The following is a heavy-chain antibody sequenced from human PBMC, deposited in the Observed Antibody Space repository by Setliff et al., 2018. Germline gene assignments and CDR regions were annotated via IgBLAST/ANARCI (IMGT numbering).Heavy chain of an antibody. CDR1: GDSINTPTYH. J-gene: IGHJ2*01. CDR3: ARDPPRGDGCNFDL. Sequence: PSETLSLTCTVSGDSINTPTYHWGWVRQVPGKGLVWVSHIISDGTSTAYADSVKGRFTISRDSAKNTLYLQMNSLRAEDTAVYYCARDPPRGDGCNFDLWGRGTLVTVSS. V-gene: IGHV3-74*01. D-gene: IGHD6-19*01. CDR2: IISDGTST.